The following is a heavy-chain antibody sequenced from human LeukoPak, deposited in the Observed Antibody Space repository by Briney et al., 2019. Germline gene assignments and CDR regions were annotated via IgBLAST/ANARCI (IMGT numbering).Heavy chain of an antibody. J-gene: IGHJ4*02. CDR3: ARGYYDSNAQLLDY. CDR2: IKHDASEK. D-gene: IGHD3-22*01. Sequence: GGSLRLSCAASGFTFSSYWMSWVRQAPGKGLEWVANIKHDASEKYFMESLKGRFTISRDNAKNSLYLQMNSLRAEDTAVYYCARGYYDSNAQLLDYWGQGTLVTVSS. V-gene: IGHV3-7*01. CDR1: GFTFSSYW.